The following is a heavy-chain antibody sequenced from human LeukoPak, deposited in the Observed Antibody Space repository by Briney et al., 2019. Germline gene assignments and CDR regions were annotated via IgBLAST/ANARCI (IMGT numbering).Heavy chain of an antibody. J-gene: IGHJ3*02. Sequence: PGGSLRLSCAASGVTFEDYAMHWVRQAPGEGLERGSDIILNIGSIAYADSVKGRFTISRDNAKTSMYLQMKSLRAEDTALYYCVTAIEVRGVIHDAFDIWGQGTMVTVSS. V-gene: IGHV3-9*01. CDR2: IILNIGSI. CDR3: VTAIEVRGVIHDAFDI. D-gene: IGHD3-10*01. CDR1: GVTFEDYA.